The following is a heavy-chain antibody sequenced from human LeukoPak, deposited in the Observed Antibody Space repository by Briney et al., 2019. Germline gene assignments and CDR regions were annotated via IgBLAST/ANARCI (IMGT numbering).Heavy chain of an antibody. CDR3: ARDAQRGFDYSNSLAY. J-gene: IGHJ4*02. D-gene: IGHD4-11*01. Sequence: PGGSLRLSCAASGFTFSTYAMHWVRQAPGKGLDWVAVMSYDGTSEYYADSVRGRFTISRDNSNNMVYLQMNSLRVDDTGVYYCARDAQRGFDYSNSLAYWGQGVLVTVSS. V-gene: IGHV3-30-3*01. CDR1: GFTFSTYA. CDR2: MSYDGTSE.